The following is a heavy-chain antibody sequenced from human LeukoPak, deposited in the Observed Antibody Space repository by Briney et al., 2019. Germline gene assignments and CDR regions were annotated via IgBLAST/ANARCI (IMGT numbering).Heavy chain of an antibody. V-gene: IGHV5-51*01. D-gene: IGHD2-2*02. CDR2: IYPGDSDT. CDR3: ARIYCSSTSCYTPNYYYYYMDV. Sequence: GESLKISCKGSGYSFTSYWIGWVRQMPGKGLEWMGIIYPGDSDTRYSPSFQGQVTISADKSISTAYLQWSSLKASDTAMYYRARIYCSSTSCYTPNYYYYYMDVWGKGTTVTVSS. J-gene: IGHJ6*03. CDR1: GYSFTSYW.